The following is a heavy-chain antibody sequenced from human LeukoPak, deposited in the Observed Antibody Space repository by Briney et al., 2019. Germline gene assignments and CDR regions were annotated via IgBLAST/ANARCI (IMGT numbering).Heavy chain of an antibody. D-gene: IGHD6-19*01. CDR2: IVGNSDSA. CDR3: ARQVDTSAWSPFSY. J-gene: IGHJ4*02. Sequence: PGGSLRLACAASGFTFTYYAMSWVRQAPGKRLEWVSVIVGNSDSAYCADSVKGRFNISRNISESTVYLQMNSLRAEDTAVYYCARQVDTSAWSPFSYWGQGTLVTVSS. V-gene: IGHV3-23*01. CDR1: GFTFTYYA.